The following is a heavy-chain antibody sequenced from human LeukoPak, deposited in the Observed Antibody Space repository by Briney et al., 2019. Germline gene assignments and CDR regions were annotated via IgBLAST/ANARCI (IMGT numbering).Heavy chain of an antibody. Sequence: QTGGSLRLSCAASGFTFSSYSMNWVRQAPGKGLEWVSYISSSSSTIYYADSVKGRFTISRDNAKNSLYLQMNSLRAEDTAVYYCAREMGYCSSTSCHDAFDIWGQGTMVTVSS. CDR3: AREMGYCSSTSCHDAFDI. V-gene: IGHV3-48*01. CDR2: ISSSSSTI. J-gene: IGHJ3*02. CDR1: GFTFSSYS. D-gene: IGHD2-2*01.